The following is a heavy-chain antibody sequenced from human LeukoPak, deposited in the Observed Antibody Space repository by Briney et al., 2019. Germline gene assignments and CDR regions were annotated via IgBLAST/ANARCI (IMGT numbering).Heavy chain of an antibody. D-gene: IGHD3-22*01. CDR1: EFIVSINY. V-gene: IGHV3-66*01. CDR2: IYSRGDT. CDR3: ARDHSSGYFAAYYYYYMDV. Sequence: GGSLRLSCAASEFIVSINYMTWVRQAPGKGLEWVSLIYSRGDTKYADSVKGRFTISRDNSKNTLYLQMSSLRTEDTAVYYCARDHSSGYFAAYYYYYMDVWGKGTTVTVSS. J-gene: IGHJ6*03.